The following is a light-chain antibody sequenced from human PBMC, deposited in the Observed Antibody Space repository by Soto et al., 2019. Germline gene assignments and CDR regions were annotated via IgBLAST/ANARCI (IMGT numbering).Light chain of an antibody. CDR2: DAS. V-gene: IGKV3-11*01. CDR1: QSVSSY. J-gene: IGKJ5*01. CDR3: QQRSNWPPIT. Sequence: EIVLTQSPATLSLSPGERGTLSCSASQSVSSYLSWYQQKPGQAPRLLIYDASNRATGIPARFSGSGSGTDFTLTISSLEPEDFAVYYCQQRSNWPPITFGQGTLLEI.